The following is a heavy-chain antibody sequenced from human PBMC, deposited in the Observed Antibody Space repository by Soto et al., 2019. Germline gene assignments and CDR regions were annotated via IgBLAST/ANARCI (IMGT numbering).Heavy chain of an antibody. J-gene: IGHJ3*01. Sequence: LSLTCTVSGGSITSGQYYWSWIRQSPGKGLEWIGYIYYTGSAYYNPSLKSRVTISFDTSKNQFSLRLSSVTDADTAVFYCARTGYIYGADAFDVWGQGTMVTVSS. CDR2: IYYTGSA. V-gene: IGHV4-30-4*01. CDR3: ARTGYIYGADAFDV. CDR1: GGSITSGQYY. D-gene: IGHD5-18*01.